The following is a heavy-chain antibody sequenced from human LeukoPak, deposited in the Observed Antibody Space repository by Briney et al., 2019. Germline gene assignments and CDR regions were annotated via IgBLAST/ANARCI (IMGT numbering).Heavy chain of an antibody. V-gene: IGHV3-7*01. CDR2: IRQDGGET. CDR1: GFTFSSYS. Sequence: GGSLRLSCAASGFTFSSYSMNWVRQAPGKGLEWVANIRQDGGETYYVDSVKGRFTISRDNAQNSLYLQMTSLRVEDMAIYYCVRGGFFRYSGTSGDYWGQGTLVTVSS. J-gene: IGHJ4*02. CDR3: VRGGFFRYSGTSGDY. D-gene: IGHD1-26*01.